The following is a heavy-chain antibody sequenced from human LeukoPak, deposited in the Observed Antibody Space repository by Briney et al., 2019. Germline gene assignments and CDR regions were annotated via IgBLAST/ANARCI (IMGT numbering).Heavy chain of an antibody. J-gene: IGHJ4*02. CDR3: VREEGIATSGALEY. Sequence: SETLSLTCSVSGDSITSYYWSWIRQPPGKGLEWIGFIYHSGNTNYNPSLTTRVTMSVDTSRTQISLRLSSVTAADTAVYYCVREEGIATSGALEYWGQGILVTVS. V-gene: IGHV4-59*01. D-gene: IGHD6-13*01. CDR2: IYHSGNT. CDR1: GDSITSYY.